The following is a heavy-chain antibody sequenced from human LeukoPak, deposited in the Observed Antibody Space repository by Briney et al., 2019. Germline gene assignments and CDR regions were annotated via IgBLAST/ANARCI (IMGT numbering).Heavy chain of an antibody. Sequence: GGSLRLSCAASGFTFSSYSMNWVRQAPGKGLEWVAVIWYDGSNKYYADSVKGRFTISRDNSKNTLYLQMNSLRAEDTAVYYCARDSLDSSGWYYFDYWGQGTLVTVSS. CDR2: IWYDGSNK. CDR1: GFTFSSYS. D-gene: IGHD6-19*01. V-gene: IGHV3-33*08. J-gene: IGHJ4*02. CDR3: ARDSLDSSGWYYFDY.